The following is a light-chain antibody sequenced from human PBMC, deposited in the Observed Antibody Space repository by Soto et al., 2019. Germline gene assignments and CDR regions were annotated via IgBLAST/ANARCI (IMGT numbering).Light chain of an antibody. CDR1: QSITTY. CDR2: AAS. Sequence: DIQMIQSPSTLSASVGDRVTITCRASQSITTYVNWYQQKLGKAPTLLIYAASSLQSGVPSRFSGSGSGTDFTLTISSLQPEDFATYFCQQCYSSPRTFGQGTKVEI. V-gene: IGKV1-39*01. J-gene: IGKJ1*01. CDR3: QQCYSSPRT.